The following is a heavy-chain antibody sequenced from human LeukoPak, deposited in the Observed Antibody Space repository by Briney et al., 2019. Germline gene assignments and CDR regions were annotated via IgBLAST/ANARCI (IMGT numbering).Heavy chain of an antibody. CDR1: GGSISSYY. D-gene: IGHD6-13*01. Sequence: SETLSLTCTVSGGSISSYYWSWIRQPPGKGLEWIGYIYTSGSTNYNPSLTSRVTISVDTSKNQFSLKLSSVTAADTAVYYCAGFAAGPQYFQHWGQGTLVTVSS. V-gene: IGHV4-4*09. CDR2: IYTSGST. CDR3: AGFAAGPQYFQH. J-gene: IGHJ1*01.